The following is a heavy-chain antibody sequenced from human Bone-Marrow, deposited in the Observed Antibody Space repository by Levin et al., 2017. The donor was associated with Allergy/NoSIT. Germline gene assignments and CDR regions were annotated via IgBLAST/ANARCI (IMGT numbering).Heavy chain of an antibody. Sequence: ASVKVSCKASGYSFTHYAIHWVRQAPGQRLEWMGWINPVNGNTKYSQNFQGRVTITKDTSASTVYVELSSLRSEDTAVYYCAREVIPRGSSRQWLPLDWFDPWGQGTLVIVSS. J-gene: IGHJ5*02. D-gene: IGHD5-12*01. V-gene: IGHV1-3*01. CDR2: INPVNGNT. CDR3: AREVIPRGSSRQWLPLDWFDP. CDR1: GYSFTHYA.